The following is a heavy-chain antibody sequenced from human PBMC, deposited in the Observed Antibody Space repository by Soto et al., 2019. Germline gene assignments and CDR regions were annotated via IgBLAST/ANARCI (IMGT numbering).Heavy chain of an antibody. D-gene: IGHD3-10*01. CDR1: GGSISSYY. J-gene: IGHJ5*02. Sequence: SETLSLTCTVCGGSISSYYWSWIGQPPGKGLEWIGYIYYSGSTNYNPSLKSRVTMSVDTSKNQFSLNLSSVTAADTAVYYCARQKDYYGSSRWFDPWGQGTLVTVS. CDR2: IYYSGST. CDR3: ARQKDYYGSSRWFDP. V-gene: IGHV4-59*08.